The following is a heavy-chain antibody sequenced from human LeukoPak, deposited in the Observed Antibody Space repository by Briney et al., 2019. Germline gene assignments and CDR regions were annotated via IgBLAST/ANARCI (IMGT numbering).Heavy chain of an antibody. CDR3: ARDPRDYCNYNWFDP. Sequence: SETLSLTCTVSGYSISSSSYYWGWIRQPPGKGLEWIGSIYYSGSTYYNPSLKSRVTISVDTSKNQFSLKLSSVTAADTAVYYCARDPRDYCNYNWFDPWGQGTLVTVSS. CDR1: GYSISSSSYY. D-gene: IGHD4-11*01. V-gene: IGHV4-39*02. J-gene: IGHJ5*02. CDR2: IYYSGST.